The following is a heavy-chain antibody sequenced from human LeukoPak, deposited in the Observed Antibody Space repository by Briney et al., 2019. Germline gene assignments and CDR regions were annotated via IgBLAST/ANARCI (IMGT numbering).Heavy chain of an antibody. CDR3: AKARYSSSWYYFDY. Sequence: GGSLRLSCAASGFTFDDYAMPWVRQAPGKGLEWVSGISWNSGSIGYADSVKGRFTISRDNAKNSLYLQMNSLRAEDTALYYCAKARYSSSWYYFDYWGQGTLVTVSS. J-gene: IGHJ4*02. CDR2: ISWNSGSI. V-gene: IGHV3-9*01. CDR1: GFTFDDYA. D-gene: IGHD6-13*01.